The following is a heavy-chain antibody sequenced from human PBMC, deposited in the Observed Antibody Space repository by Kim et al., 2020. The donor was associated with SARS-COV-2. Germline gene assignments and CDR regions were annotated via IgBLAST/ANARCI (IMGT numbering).Heavy chain of an antibody. D-gene: IGHD2-2*01. J-gene: IGHJ6*02. Sequence: GESLKISCKGSGYRFTSYWIGWVRQMPGKGLEWMGIIYPGDSDTRYSPSFQGQVTISADKSISTAYLQWSSLKASDTAMYYCARDIVVVPATSGWSYDSYYYYGMDVWGQGTTVTVSS. CDR2: IYPGDSDT. V-gene: IGHV5-51*01. CDR3: ARDIVVVPATSGWSYDSYYYYGMDV. CDR1: GYRFTSYW.